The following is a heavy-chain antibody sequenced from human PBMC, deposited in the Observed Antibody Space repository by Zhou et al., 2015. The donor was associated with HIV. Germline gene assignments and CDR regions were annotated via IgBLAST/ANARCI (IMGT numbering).Heavy chain of an antibody. V-gene: IGHV1-69*04. CDR3: ARSGGNYDYAFDV. D-gene: IGHD2-15*01. CDR2: IIPMFDIE. Sequence: QVQLVQSGAEVKKPGSSVKVSCKASGGTFSGSDISWVRQAPGQGLEWMGKIIPMFDIEESAQKFRGRLTITADKSTSAVYMELSSLRSEDAAVYYCARSGGNYDYAFDVWGQGTKVIVSS. CDR1: GGTFSGSD. J-gene: IGHJ3*01.